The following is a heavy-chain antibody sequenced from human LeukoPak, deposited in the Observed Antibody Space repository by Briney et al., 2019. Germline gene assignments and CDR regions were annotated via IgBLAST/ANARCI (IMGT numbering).Heavy chain of an antibody. J-gene: IGHJ6*03. D-gene: IGHD2-2*01. CDR2: IRYDGSNK. CDR1: GFTFSSYG. V-gene: IGHV3-30*02. CDR3: ARGASASELFVVVPAAKDSYYYMDV. Sequence: GGSLRLSCAASGFTFSSYGMHWVRQAPGKGLEWVAFIRYDGSNKYYADSVKGRFTISRDNSKNTLYLQMNSLRAEDTAVYYCARGASASELFVVVPAAKDSYYYMDVWGKGTTVTVSS.